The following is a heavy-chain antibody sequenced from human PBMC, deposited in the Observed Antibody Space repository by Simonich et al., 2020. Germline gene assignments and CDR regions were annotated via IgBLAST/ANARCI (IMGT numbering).Heavy chain of an antibody. D-gene: IGHD7-27*01. J-gene: IGHJ6*03. CDR3: ASDGLGTAYYYYMDV. V-gene: IGHV3-7*01. CDR2: IKQDGSEK. Sequence: EVQLVASGGGLVQPGGSLSLSCAASGFTFSSYWMSWVGQGPGKGLEWVANIKQDGSEKYYVDSVKGRFTISRSNAKNSQYLQMNSLRAEDTAVYYGASDGLGTAYYYYMDVWGKGTTVTVSS. CDR1: GFTFSSYW.